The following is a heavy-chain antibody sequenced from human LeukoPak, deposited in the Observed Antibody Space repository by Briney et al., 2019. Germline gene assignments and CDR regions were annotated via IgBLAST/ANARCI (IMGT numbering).Heavy chain of an antibody. CDR1: GFTFSTYV. CDR2: ISSNGDNT. Sequence: SGGSLRLSCSVSGFTFSTYVMHWVRQAPGKGLEYVSAISSNGDNTYYADSVKGRFTISRDNSKNTLYLQMSSLRPGDTAVYFCVRGTGYWGQGTLVTVSS. CDR3: VRGTGY. V-gene: IGHV3-64D*06. J-gene: IGHJ4*02.